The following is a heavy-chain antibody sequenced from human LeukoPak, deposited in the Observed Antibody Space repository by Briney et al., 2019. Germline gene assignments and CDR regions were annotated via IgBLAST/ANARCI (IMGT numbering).Heavy chain of an antibody. CDR3: AREFSPEDAFDL. Sequence: GGSLRLSCTASGFTLTNNWMHWVRQVPGKGLEWVSRVNTYGTNTNYADSVRGRFTISRDNAKNTLYLQMDSLRAEDSAIYYWAREFSPEDAFDLWGQGTRVTVSS. CDR1: GFTLTNNW. J-gene: IGHJ3*01. CDR2: VNTYGTNT. V-gene: IGHV3-74*01.